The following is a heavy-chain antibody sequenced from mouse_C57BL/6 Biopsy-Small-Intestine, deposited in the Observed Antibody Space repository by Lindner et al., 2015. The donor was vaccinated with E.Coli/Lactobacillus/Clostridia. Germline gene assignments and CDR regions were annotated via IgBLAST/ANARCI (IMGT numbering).Heavy chain of an antibody. V-gene: IGHV1-66*01. CDR1: GYSFTSKG. J-gene: IGHJ4*01. CDR3: ARDVDYRFDS. CDR2: ISANSGNT. Sequence: SVKVSCKASGYSFTSKGISWVRQAPGHGLEWMGWISANSGNTNNAQKLQGRVTMTRDTSTSTAYMELTSLTSDDTAVYYCARDVDYRFDSWGQGTLVTVSS. D-gene: IGHD2-13*01.